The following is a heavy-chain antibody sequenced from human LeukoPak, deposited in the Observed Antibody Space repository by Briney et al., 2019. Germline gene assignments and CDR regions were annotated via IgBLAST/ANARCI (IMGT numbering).Heavy chain of an antibody. J-gene: IGHJ5*02. CDR3: ARDFIGGYDTYNWFDP. Sequence: SETLSLTCSVSGGSISSSNYYWSWIRQPAGKGLEWIGRIYTSESTNYDPSLKSRVTISVDTSKNQFSLKLSSVTAADTAVYYCARDFIGGYDTYNWFDPWGQGTLVTVSS. D-gene: IGHD5-12*01. CDR1: GGSISSSNYY. V-gene: IGHV4-61*02. CDR2: IYTSEST.